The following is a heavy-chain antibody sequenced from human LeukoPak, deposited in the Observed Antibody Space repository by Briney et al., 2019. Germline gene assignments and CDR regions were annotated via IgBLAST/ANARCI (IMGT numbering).Heavy chain of an antibody. D-gene: IGHD5-18*01. V-gene: IGHV3-23*01. Sequence: PGGSLRLSCAASGFTFSSYAMSWVRQAPGKGLEWVSAISGSGGSTYYADSVKGRFTISRDNSKNTLYLQMNSLRAEDTAVYYCAKAFRRGSSSNSFDYWGQGTLVTVSS. J-gene: IGHJ4*02. CDR1: GFTFSSYA. CDR2: ISGSGGST. CDR3: AKAFRRGSSSNSFDY.